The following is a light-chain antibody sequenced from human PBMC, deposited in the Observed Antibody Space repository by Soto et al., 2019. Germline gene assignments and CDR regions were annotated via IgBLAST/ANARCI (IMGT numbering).Light chain of an antibody. Sequence: DIQLTQSPSSLSASVGDRVTIACRTSQNINKYLSWYQHKPGKAPKLLIYAASSLQSGVPSRFSGSGSGTDFTLTISSLQPEDFATYYCQQSDNTPMYTFGQGTKLEI. CDR1: QNINKY. CDR3: QQSDNTPMYT. J-gene: IGKJ2*01. V-gene: IGKV1-39*01. CDR2: AAS.